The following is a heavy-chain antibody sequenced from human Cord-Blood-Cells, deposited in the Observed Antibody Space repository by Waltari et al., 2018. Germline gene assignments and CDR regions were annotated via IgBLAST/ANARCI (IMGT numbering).Heavy chain of an antibody. Sequence: VQLVQSGAEGQKPGASVKASGKVSCYTLPALSMHSVRPPPGKGLEWMGGFDPEDGETIYAQKFQGRVTMTEDTSTDTAYMELSSLRSEDTAVYYCATHVNWGAIDAFDIWGQGTMVTVSS. V-gene: IGHV1-24*01. J-gene: IGHJ3*02. CDR2: FDPEDGET. CDR3: ATHVNWGAIDAFDI. D-gene: IGHD7-27*01. CDR1: CYTLPALS.